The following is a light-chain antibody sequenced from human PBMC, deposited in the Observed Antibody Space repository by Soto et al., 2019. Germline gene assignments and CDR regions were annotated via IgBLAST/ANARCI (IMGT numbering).Light chain of an antibody. CDR3: VSFTTKKSYV. Sequence: QSALTQPASVSGSPGQSITISCTGTSSDIGAYIFVSWYQQHPGKAPKLIIYDIANRPSGVSYRFSGSKSANTASLTISDLQADDEADYYCVSFTTKKSYVFGTGTKVTVL. J-gene: IGLJ1*01. V-gene: IGLV2-14*03. CDR1: SSDIGAYIF. CDR2: DIA.